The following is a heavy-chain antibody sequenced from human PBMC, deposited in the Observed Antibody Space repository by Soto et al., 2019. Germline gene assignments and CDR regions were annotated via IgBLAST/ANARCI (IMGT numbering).Heavy chain of an antibody. V-gene: IGHV4-59*02. CDR1: GGSVSVYY. CDR3: ARGVGSSPPQY. J-gene: IGHJ4*02. CDR2: IYASGSP. Sequence: LSLTCTTSGGSVSVYYCSWIRQSTGQGLEWIGYIYASGSPYYNPSLRSRVTISADTSKNQISLKLTSPTAADTALYYCARGVGSSPPQYWGRGTLVTVSS. D-gene: IGHD1-26*01.